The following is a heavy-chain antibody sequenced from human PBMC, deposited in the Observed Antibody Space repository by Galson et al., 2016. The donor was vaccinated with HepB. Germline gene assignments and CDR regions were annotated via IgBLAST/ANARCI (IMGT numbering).Heavy chain of an antibody. CDR3: TRGKSLWTMPWNYGLDV. V-gene: IGHV3-13*01. CDR2: IETSGAT. CDR1: GFTFSIHD. J-gene: IGHJ6*04. Sequence: SLRLSCAASGFTFSIHDMHWVRQATGKGLEWVSAIETSGATYYPDSVKGRFTISRENGKNSLYLQMDSLRAGDTAAYYCTRGKSLWTMPWNYGLDVWGKGTTVTVSS. D-gene: IGHD2-2*01.